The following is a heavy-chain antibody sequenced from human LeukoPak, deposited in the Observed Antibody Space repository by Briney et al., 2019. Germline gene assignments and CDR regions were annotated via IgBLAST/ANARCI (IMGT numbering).Heavy chain of an antibody. V-gene: IGHV1-2*02. D-gene: IGHD5-24*01. J-gene: IGHJ4*02. CDR1: GYTFSGYY. Sequence: ASVKVSCKASGYTFSGYYMHWVRQAPGQGLEWMGWINPNSGGTNYAQKFQGRVTMTRDTSISTAYMELSRLRSDDTAVYYCASQRWLQSNFDYWGQGTLVTVSS. CDR3: ASQRWLQSNFDY. CDR2: INPNSGGT.